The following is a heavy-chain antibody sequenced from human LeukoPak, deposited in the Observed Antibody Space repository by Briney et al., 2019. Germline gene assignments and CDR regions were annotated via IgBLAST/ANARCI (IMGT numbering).Heavy chain of an antibody. CDR3: ARDTDWFDP. D-gene: IGHD4-17*01. J-gene: IGHJ5*02. CDR1: GGSISSGSYY. Sequence: SETLPLTCTVSGGSISSGSYYWSWIRQPAGKGLEWIGRIYTSGSTNYNPSLKSRVTISVDTSKNQFSLKLSSVTAADTAVYYCARDTDWFDPWGQGTLATVSS. V-gene: IGHV4-61*02. CDR2: IYTSGST.